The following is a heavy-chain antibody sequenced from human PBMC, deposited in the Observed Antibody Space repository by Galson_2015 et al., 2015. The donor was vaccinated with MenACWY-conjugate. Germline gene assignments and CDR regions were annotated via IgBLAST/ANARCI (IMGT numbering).Heavy chain of an antibody. J-gene: IGHJ5*02. D-gene: IGHD2-15*01. Sequence: SVKVSCKASGYSFTTYAMIWVRQAPGQGLEWMGWINTDTGKPTYALGFTGRFVFSLDTSVSTAYLQINDLKAEDTAVYFCARSTGGYCSGGSCYWGSWGQGTLVIVSS. CDR1: GYSFTTYA. V-gene: IGHV7-4-1*02. CDR2: INTDTGKP. CDR3: ARSTGGYCSGGSCYWGS.